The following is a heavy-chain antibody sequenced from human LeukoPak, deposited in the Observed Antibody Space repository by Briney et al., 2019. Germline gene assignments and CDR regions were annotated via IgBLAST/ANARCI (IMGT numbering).Heavy chain of an antibody. J-gene: IGHJ4*02. CDR2: ISSSSSYI. D-gene: IGHD3-10*01. CDR1: GFTFSSYS. V-gene: IGHV3-21*01. Sequence: PGGSLRLSCAASGFTFSSYSMNWVRQAPGKGLEWVSSISSSSSYIYYADSVKGRFTISRDNAKNSLYLQMNSLRAEDTAVYYCARDFNWFGGFRTLDYWGQGTLVTVSS. CDR3: ARDFNWFGGFRTLDY.